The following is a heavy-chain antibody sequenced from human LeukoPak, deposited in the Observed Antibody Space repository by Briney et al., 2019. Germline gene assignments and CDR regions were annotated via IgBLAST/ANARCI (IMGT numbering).Heavy chain of an antibody. D-gene: IGHD3-22*01. CDR3: ARAADYYDSSGYPEYFQH. J-gene: IGHJ1*01. V-gene: IGHV1-8*01. Sequence: ASVKVSCKASGYTFTSTDINWVRQATGQGLEWMGWMNPNSGNTGYAQKFQGRVTMTRNTSISTAYMELSSLRSEDTAVYYCARAADYYDSSGYPEYFQHWGQGTLVTVSS. CDR2: MNPNSGNT. CDR1: GYTFTSTD.